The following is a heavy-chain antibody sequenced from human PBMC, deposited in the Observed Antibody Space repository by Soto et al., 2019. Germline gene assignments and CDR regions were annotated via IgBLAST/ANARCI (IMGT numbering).Heavy chain of an antibody. CDR1: GFTFSNYA. D-gene: IGHD6-13*01. J-gene: IGHJ4*02. V-gene: IGHV3-23*01. CDR2: IKDGGEST. CDR3: VKGGASYTSCWYAN. Sequence: DVQLLESGGGLVQPGGSLTLSCAASGFTFSNYAMHWVRQAPGKGLEWVSTIKDGGESTFYLDSVRGRFTISRDNSKDTLYLQMTSLRVEDTALYDCVKGGASYTSCWYANWGQGILVTVSS.